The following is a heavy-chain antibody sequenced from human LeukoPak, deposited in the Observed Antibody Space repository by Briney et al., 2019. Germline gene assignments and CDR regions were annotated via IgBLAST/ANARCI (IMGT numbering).Heavy chain of an antibody. CDR2: IYYSWST. Sequence: PSETRSLTGTVSGGSGSSGFYYWNWCRQPPGKELKWIGYIYYSWSTNYNTSLKSRVTISVDTSRNQFSLKLTSVTAADTAVYYCARDSRATSTYGDYDRGGFDSWGQGTLVTVSS. D-gene: IGHD4-17*01. V-gene: IGHV4-61*01. J-gene: IGHJ4*02. CDR1: GGSGSSGFYY. CDR3: ARDSRATSTYGDYDRGGFDS.